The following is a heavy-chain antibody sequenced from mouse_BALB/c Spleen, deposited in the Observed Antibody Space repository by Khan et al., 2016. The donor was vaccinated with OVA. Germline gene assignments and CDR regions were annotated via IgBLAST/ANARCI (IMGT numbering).Heavy chain of an antibody. V-gene: IGHV1-20*02. J-gene: IGHJ2*01. D-gene: IGHD1-1*01. CDR1: GYSFTGYF. Sequence: VQLQQSGPELVKPGASVKISCKASGYSFTGYFMNWVMQSHGKSLEWIGRINPHIGETFYNPKFKGKATLTVDESSSTAHMELRSLAAEDSAVYYCERIYGSDFDYWGQGTTLTVSS. CDR3: ERIYGSDFDY. CDR2: INPHIGET.